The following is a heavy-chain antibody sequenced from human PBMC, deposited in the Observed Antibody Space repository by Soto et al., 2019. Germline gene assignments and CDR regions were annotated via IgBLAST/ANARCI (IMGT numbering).Heavy chain of an antibody. CDR1: GYTFTSYA. CDR2: INAGNGNT. Sequence: ASVKVSCKASGYTFTSYAMHWVRQAPGQRLEWMGWINAGNGNTKYSQKFQGRVTITRDTSASTAYMELSSLRSEDTAVYYCARDRGDYDYIWGTPRAYDAFDIWGQGTMVT. J-gene: IGHJ3*02. V-gene: IGHV1-3*01. D-gene: IGHD3-16*01. CDR3: ARDRGDYDYIWGTPRAYDAFDI.